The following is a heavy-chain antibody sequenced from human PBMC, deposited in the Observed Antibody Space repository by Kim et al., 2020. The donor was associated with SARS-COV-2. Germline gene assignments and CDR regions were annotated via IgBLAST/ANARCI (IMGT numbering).Heavy chain of an antibody. Sequence: ASVKVSCKASGYTFTGYYMHWVRQAPGQGLEWMGRINPNSGGTNYAQKFQGKVTMTRDTSISTAYMELSRLRSDDTAVYYCAREGKGFGELLIDYWGQGTLVTVSS. V-gene: IGHV1-2*06. J-gene: IGHJ4*02. CDR2: INPNSGGT. D-gene: IGHD3-10*01. CDR3: AREGKGFGELLIDY. CDR1: GYTFTGYY.